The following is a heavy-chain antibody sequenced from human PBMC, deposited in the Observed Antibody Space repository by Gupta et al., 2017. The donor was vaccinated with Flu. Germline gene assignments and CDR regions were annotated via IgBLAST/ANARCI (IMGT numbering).Heavy chain of an antibody. CDR2: ISAYNGNT. J-gene: IGHJ3*02. Sequence: GWISAYNGNTNYAQKLQGRVTMTTDTSTSTAYMELRSLRSDDTAVYYCARVGTRGSYPSDAFDIWGQGTMVTVSS. V-gene: IGHV1-18*01. CDR3: ARVGTRGSYPSDAFDI. D-gene: IGHD1-26*01.